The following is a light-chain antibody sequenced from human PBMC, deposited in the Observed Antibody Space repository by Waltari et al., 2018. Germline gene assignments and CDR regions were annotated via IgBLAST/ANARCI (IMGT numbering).Light chain of an antibody. V-gene: IGLV4-69*01. J-gene: IGLJ3*02. CDR1: SGHTNNA. Sequence: QLVLTQSPSASASLGASVKVTCTLSSGHTNNAIAWHQQQPERGPRFLGRINSDGSHKKGDGVPDRFSGSRAGTEFYLTISSLQSEDEGDYYCQTWDTAILLFGGGTKLSVL. CDR3: QTWDTAILL. CDR2: INSDGSH.